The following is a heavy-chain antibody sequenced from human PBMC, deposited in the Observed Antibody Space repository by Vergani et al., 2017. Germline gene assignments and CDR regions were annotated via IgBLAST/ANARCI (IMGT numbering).Heavy chain of an antibody. CDR2: VSGSSATP. J-gene: IGHJ4*02. D-gene: IGHD5-12*01. CDR3: TKGSSGYTGYFFDY. Sequence: EVQMVESGGGLVQPGGSLRLSCEASGFSFPGYAMSWVRQAPGKGLGWVSSVSGSSATPYYADSVKGRFIISRDNSKNTLHLQMNSLRADDTAVYYCTKGSSGYTGYFFDYWGQGTLATVSS. V-gene: IGHV3-23*04. CDR1: GFSFPGYA.